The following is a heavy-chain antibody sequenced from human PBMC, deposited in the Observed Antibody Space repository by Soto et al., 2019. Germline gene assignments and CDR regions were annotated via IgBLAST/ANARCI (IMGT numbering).Heavy chain of an antibody. V-gene: IGHV4-59*02. Sequence: PSETLSLTCAVSGASVTTAYWSWVRQPPGKGLEWIGYIHYSGNSFYNPSLKSRVTMSVDTSKNQFSLRLTSVTAADTAVYFCARGAGDYATHFDYWGPGTLVTVSS. CDR1: GASVTTAY. CDR3: ARGAGDYATHFDY. D-gene: IGHD4-17*01. J-gene: IGHJ4*02. CDR2: IHYSGNS.